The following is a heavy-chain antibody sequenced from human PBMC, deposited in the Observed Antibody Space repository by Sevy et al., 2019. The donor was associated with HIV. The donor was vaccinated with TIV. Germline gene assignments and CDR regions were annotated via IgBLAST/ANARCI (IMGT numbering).Heavy chain of an antibody. Sequence: GGSLRLSCAASGFTFSGYAMSWVRQAPGKGLEWVSAISGSGGSTYYVDSVKGRFTISRDNSKNTLYLQMNSLRAEDTAVYYCASSLLRFLENFDYWGQGTLVTVSS. CDR3: ASSLLRFLENFDY. CDR1: GFTFSGYA. J-gene: IGHJ4*02. CDR2: ISGSGGST. V-gene: IGHV3-23*01. D-gene: IGHD3-3*01.